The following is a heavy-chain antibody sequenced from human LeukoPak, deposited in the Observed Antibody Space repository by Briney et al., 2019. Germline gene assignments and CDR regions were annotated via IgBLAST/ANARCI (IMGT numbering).Heavy chain of an antibody. CDR3: ASRRSRWEFDD. V-gene: IGHV1-18*04. J-gene: IGHJ4*02. Sequence: GASVKVSCKASGYTFTSYGISWVRQAPGQGLEWMGWISAFNGITNYAQKLQGRVTITTDTSTSTAYMELRSLRSDDTAVYYCASRRSRWEFDDWGQGSLVTVSS. CDR1: GYTFTSYG. D-gene: IGHD6-13*01. CDR2: ISAFNGIT.